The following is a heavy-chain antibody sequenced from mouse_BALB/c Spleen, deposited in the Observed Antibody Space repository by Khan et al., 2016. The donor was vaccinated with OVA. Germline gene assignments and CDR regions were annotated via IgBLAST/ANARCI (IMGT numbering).Heavy chain of an antibody. CDR2: ISGDSSTI. CDR3: ATSYYYGYYFDY. CDR1: GFTFSSYG. J-gene: IGHJ2*01. D-gene: IGHD1-1*01. V-gene: IGHV5-17*02. Sequence: EVELVESGGGLVQPGGSRKLSCAASGFTFSSYGMHWVRQAPEKGLEWVAYISGDSSTIYYTDTVKGRFTISRDNPKNTLSLQMTSLMSEDMAMYYCATSYYYGYYFDYWGPGTTLTVSS.